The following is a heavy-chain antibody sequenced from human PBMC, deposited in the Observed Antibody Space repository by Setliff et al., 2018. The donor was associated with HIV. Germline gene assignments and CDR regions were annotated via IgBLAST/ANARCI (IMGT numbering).Heavy chain of an antibody. V-gene: IGHV1-8*01. CDR3: ARGIDILVKMGIYYHYMDV. J-gene: IGHJ6*03. D-gene: IGHD2-15*01. CDR2: VYASTGHT. CDR1: GDKFGSFD. Sequence: ASVKVSCKTSGDKFGSFDINWVRQASGQGLEWVGWVYASTGHTAYARKFEGRVTMTWDPSTGISYMELNSLRADDTAVYYCARGIDILVKMGIYYHYMDVWGKGTTVTVS.